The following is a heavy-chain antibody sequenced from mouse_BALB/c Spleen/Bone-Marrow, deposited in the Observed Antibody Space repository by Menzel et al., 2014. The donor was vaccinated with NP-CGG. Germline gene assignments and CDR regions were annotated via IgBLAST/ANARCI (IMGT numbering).Heavy chain of an antibody. CDR2: IDPFNGGT. D-gene: IGHD2-4*01. Sequence: EVQLQQSGPELMKPGASVKISCKASGYSFTSYSMHWVKQSHGKSLEWIGYIDPFNGGTSYNQKFKGKATLTVDKSSNTAYMHLSSLTSEDSAVYYCARAYDFLDYWGQGSTLTVSS. J-gene: IGHJ2*01. CDR1: GYSFTSYS. CDR3: ARAYDFLDY. V-gene: IGHV1-28*01.